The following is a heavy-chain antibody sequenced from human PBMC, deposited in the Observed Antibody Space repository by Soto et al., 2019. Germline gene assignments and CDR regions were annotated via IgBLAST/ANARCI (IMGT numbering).Heavy chain of an antibody. J-gene: IGHJ3*02. CDR3: AREGPLSGDAFDI. D-gene: IGHD3-16*01. Sequence: SETLSLTCTVSGGSIFSHLWSWIRQPPGKGLEWIGYVSHSGSTTHNPSLKSRVTISLDTSQNQVSLQLRSVTAADTAVYYCAREGPLSGDAFDIWGRGTKVTVS. V-gene: IGHV4-59*11. CDR2: VSHSGST. CDR1: GGSIFSHL.